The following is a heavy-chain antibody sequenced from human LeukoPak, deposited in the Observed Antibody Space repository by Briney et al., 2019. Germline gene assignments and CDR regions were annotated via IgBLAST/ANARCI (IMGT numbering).Heavy chain of an antibody. CDR1: GFSFDDYA. J-gene: IGHJ4*02. D-gene: IGHD6-13*01. V-gene: IGHV3-9*03. CDR3: AKGVLQRYSSIWYYFDY. Sequence: SGGSLRLSCAASGFSFDDYAMHWVRQAPGKGLEWVSGINWNSGNIGYADSVKGRFTISRDNAKNSLYLQMNSLRAEDMALYYCAKGVLQRYSSIWYYFDYWGQGTLVTVSS. CDR2: INWNSGNI.